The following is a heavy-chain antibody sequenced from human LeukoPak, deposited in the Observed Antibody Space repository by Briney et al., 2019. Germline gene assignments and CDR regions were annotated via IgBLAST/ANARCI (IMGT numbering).Heavy chain of an antibody. Sequence: PSETLSLTCTVSGGSISSYYWSWIRQPAGKGLEWIGRIYTSGSTNYNPSLKSRVTMSVDTSKNQFSLKLSPVTAADTAVYYCAHYDFWGGYFNWGQGTLVTVSS. V-gene: IGHV4-4*07. CDR1: GGSISSYY. D-gene: IGHD3-3*01. CDR3: AHYDFWGGYFN. J-gene: IGHJ4*02. CDR2: IYTSGST.